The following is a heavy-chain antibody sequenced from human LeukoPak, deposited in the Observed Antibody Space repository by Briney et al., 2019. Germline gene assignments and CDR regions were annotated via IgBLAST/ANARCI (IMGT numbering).Heavy chain of an antibody. J-gene: IGHJ4*02. D-gene: IGHD3-10*01. V-gene: IGHV3-30*02. CDR3: AKGYGSGSYYHFDY. CDR2: IRYDGSNK. Sequence: GGSLRLSCAASGFTFSSYGMHRVRQAPGKGLEWVAFIRYDGSNKYYADSVKGRFTISRDNSKNTLYLQMNSLRAEDTAVYYCAKGYGSGSYYHFDYWGQGTLVTVSS. CDR1: GFTFSSYG.